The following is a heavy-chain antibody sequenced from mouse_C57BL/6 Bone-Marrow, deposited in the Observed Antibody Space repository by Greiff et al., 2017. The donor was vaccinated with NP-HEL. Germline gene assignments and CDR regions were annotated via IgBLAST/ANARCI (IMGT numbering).Heavy chain of an antibody. J-gene: IGHJ1*03. V-gene: IGHV5-6*01. CDR3: ARDDYYGTYWYFDV. D-gene: IGHD1-1*01. CDR2: ISSGGSYT. Sequence: EVQLVESGGDLVKPGGSLKLSCAASGFTFSSYGLSWVRQTPDKRLEWVATISSGGSYTYYPDSVKGRFTISRDNAKNTLYLQMSSLKSEDTAVYYCARDDYYGTYWYFDVWGTGTTVTVSS. CDR1: GFTFSSYG.